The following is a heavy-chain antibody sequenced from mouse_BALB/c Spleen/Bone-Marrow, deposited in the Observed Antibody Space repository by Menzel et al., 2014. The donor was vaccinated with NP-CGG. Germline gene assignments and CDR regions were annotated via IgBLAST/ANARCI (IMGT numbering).Heavy chain of an antibody. CDR1: GFTFNTYA. V-gene: IGHV10-1*02. J-gene: IGHJ3*01. CDR2: IRSKSNNYAT. Sequence: EVHLVESGGGLVQPKGSLKLSCAASGFTFNTYAMNWVRQAPGKGLEWVARIRSKSNNYATYYADSVKDRFTISRDDSQSMLYLQMNNLKTEDTATYYCVRWGDYEPWFAYWGQGTLVTVSA. CDR3: VRWGDYEPWFAY. D-gene: IGHD2-4*01.